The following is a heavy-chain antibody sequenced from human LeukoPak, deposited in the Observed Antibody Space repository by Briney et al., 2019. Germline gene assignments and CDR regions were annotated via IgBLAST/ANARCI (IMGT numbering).Heavy chain of an antibody. D-gene: IGHD3-3*01. V-gene: IGHV3-21*01. CDR2: ISSSSYI. CDR3: ASGIWSGYPYFDY. CDR1: GFTFSSYS. Sequence: PGGSLRLSCAASGFTFSSYSMNWVRQAPGKGLKWVSSISSSSYIYYADSVKGRFTISRDNAKNSLYLQMNSLRAEDTAVYYCASGIWSGYPYFDYWGEGTLVTVSS. J-gene: IGHJ4*02.